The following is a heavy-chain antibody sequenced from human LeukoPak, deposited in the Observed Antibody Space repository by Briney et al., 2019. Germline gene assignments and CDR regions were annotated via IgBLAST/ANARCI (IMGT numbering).Heavy chain of an antibody. V-gene: IGHV3-23*01. Sequence: GGSLRLSCAASGFTFSSYAMSWVRQAPGKGLEWVSAISGSCGSTYYADSVKGRFTISRDNSKNTLYLQMNSLRAEDTAVYYCARDLGYSSSAWGQGTLVTVSS. CDR1: GFTFSSYA. D-gene: IGHD6-13*01. CDR3: ARDLGYSSSA. CDR2: ISGSCGST. J-gene: IGHJ4*02.